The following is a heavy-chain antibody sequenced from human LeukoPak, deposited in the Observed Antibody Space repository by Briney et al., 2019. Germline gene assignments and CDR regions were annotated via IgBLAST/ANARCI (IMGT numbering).Heavy chain of an antibody. V-gene: IGHV4-39*01. Sequence: KSSETLSLTCTVSGGSISSSSYYWGWIRQPPGKGLEWIGSIYYSGSTYYNPSLKSRVTISVDTSKNQFSLKLSSVTAADTAVYYCASFRCTNGVCESYFDYWGQGTLVTVSS. D-gene: IGHD2-8*01. CDR3: ASFRCTNGVCESYFDY. CDR1: GGSISSSSYY. CDR2: IYYSGST. J-gene: IGHJ4*02.